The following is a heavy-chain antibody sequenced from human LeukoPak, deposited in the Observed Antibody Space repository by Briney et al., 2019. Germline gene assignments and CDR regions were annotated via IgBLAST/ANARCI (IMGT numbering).Heavy chain of an antibody. V-gene: IGHV3-33*08. J-gene: IGHJ5*02. CDR3: ARDLLMITFGGVIS. Sequence: GASLRLSCAASGFTFSSMAISWGRQAPGKGLEWVAVIWYDGSNKYYADSVKGRVTIPRDNSTNPLYLQMYRLRAEDTAVYYCARDLLMITFGGVISWGRGTLVTVSS. CDR2: IWYDGSNK. CDR1: GFTFSSMA. D-gene: IGHD3-16*02.